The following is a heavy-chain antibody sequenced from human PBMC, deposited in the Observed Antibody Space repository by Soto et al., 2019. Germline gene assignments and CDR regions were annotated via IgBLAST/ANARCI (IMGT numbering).Heavy chain of an antibody. CDR2: IAYDGTNK. CDR1: GFTFSSYG. D-gene: IGHD3-10*01. Sequence: QVQLVESGGGVVQPGRSLRLSCAASGFTFSSYGMHWVRQAPGKGLEWVAVIAYDGTNKYYADSVKGRFTISIDNSKNTLYLQMNSLRAEDTAVYYCANYGSVPWGQGTLVTVSS. V-gene: IGHV3-30*18. J-gene: IGHJ5*02. CDR3: ANYGSVP.